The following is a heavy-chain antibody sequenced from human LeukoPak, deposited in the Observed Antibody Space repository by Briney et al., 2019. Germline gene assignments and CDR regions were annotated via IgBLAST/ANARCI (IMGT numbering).Heavy chain of an antibody. CDR2: ISGSGGST. CDR1: GFTFSSYA. D-gene: IGHD3-10*01. CDR3: AKDSSYYYGSGSNFDY. V-gene: IGHV3-23*01. Sequence: GGSLRLSCAASGFTFSSYAMSWVRQAPGKGLEWVSAISGSGGSTYYADSVKGRFTISRDNSKNTLYLQMNSLRAEDTAVYYCAKDSSYYYGSGSNFDYWGQGTLVTVSS. J-gene: IGHJ4*02.